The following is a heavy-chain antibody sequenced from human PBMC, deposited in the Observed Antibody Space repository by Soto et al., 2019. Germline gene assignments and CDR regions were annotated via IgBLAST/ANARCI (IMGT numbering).Heavy chain of an antibody. CDR1: GFTFSSYA. CDR2: ISYDGSNK. CDR3: ARDALGGPGSYYPLTWFDP. Sequence: GGPLRLSCAASGFTFSSYAMHWVRQAPGKGLEWVAVISYDGSNKYYADSVKGRFTISRDNSKNTLYLQMNSLRAEDTAVYYCARDALGGPGSYYPLTWFDPWGQGTLVTVSS. V-gene: IGHV3-30-3*01. J-gene: IGHJ5*02. D-gene: IGHD3-10*01.